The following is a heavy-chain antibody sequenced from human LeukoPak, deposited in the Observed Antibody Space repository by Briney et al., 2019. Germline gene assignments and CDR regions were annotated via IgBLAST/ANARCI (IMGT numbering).Heavy chain of an antibody. J-gene: IGHJ6*03. Sequence: VKVSCKASGGTFSSYAISWVRQAPGQGLEWMGGIIPIFGTANYAQKFQGRVTITTDESTSTAYMELSSLRSEDTAVYYCARARIVATVSSRYYYYYMDVWGKGTTVTVSS. D-gene: IGHD6-13*01. V-gene: IGHV1-69*05. CDR1: GGTFSSYA. CDR3: ARARIVATVSSRYYYYYMDV. CDR2: IIPIFGTA.